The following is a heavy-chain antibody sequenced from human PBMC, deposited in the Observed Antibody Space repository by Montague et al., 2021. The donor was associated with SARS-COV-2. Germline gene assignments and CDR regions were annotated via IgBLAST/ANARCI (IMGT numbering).Heavy chain of an antibody. CDR3: ARIGTYYDILTGYYNNVFSFDY. CDR2: IYWDDDK. V-gene: IGHV2-5*02. CDR1: GFSLSTSGVG. D-gene: IGHD3-9*01. J-gene: IGHJ4*02. Sequence: PALVKPTQTLTLTCTFSGFSLSTSGVGVGWIRQPPGEALEWLALIYWDDDKRYSPSLKSRLTITKDTSKNQVVLTMTNMDPVDTATYYCARIGTYYDILTGYYNNVFSFDYWGQGTLVTVSS.